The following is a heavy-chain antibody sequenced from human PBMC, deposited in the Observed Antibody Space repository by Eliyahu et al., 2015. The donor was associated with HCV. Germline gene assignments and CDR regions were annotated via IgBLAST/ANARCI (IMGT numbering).Heavy chain of an antibody. J-gene: IGHJ3*01. Sequence: EVQVVESGGGLVQPGGSXXLSXAASGFTFGDYWMGXVRQAPGKGLEWVGXINEDGTRTYYEDSVKGRFTFSRDNAKNSLHLQMNSLRAEDTAVYYCAREGGYDYRSGWRAFDFWGQGTMVTVST. CDR3: AREGGYDYRSGWRAFDF. D-gene: IGHD6-19*01. CDR1: GFTFGDYW. V-gene: IGHV3-7*01. CDR2: INEDGTRT.